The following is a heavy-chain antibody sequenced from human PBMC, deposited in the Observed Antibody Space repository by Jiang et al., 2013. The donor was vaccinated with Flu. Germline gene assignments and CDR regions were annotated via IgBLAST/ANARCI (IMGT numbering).Heavy chain of an antibody. Sequence: CAASGFTFSSYAMHWVRQAPGKGLEWVAVISYDGSNKYYADSVKGRFTISRDNSKNTLYLQMNSLRAEDTAVYYCARDGQGSYPHAFDIWGQGTMVTISS. CDR1: GFTFSSYA. D-gene: IGHD1-26*01. J-gene: IGHJ3*02. CDR3: ARDGQGSYPHAFDI. CDR2: ISYDGSNK. V-gene: IGHV3-30*04.